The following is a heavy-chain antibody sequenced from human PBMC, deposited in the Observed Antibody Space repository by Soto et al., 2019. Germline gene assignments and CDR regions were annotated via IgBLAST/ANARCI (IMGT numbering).Heavy chain of an antibody. D-gene: IGHD3-3*01. Sequence: SVQVSCKVSGGTSRTYGINWVRQAPGQGLEWMGGISRISGPTKYAQKFQGRVTITADESTSTVYMELSSLRSEDTAVYYWAYRPGNQRIGLGAMDVWGQGTTVTVSS. CDR1: GGTSRTYG. V-gene: IGHV1-69*13. J-gene: IGHJ6*02. CDR3: AYRPGNQRIGLGAMDV. CDR2: ISRISGPT.